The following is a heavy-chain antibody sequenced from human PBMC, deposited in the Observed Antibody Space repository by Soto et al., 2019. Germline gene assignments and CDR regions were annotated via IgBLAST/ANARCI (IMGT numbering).Heavy chain of an antibody. CDR1: GFTFPNYA. D-gene: IGHD3-3*01. V-gene: IGHV3-23*01. Sequence: GGSLRLSCAASGFTFPNYAMNWVRQAPGKGLEWVSAIGGSDGRTNYAGSVQGRFTISRDNSMDTLYLQMNSLRAEDTAVYYCAKDGLRFLEWTPLEDYYGMDVWGQGTTVTVSS. CDR3: AKDGLRFLEWTPLEDYYGMDV. J-gene: IGHJ6*02. CDR2: IGGSDGRT.